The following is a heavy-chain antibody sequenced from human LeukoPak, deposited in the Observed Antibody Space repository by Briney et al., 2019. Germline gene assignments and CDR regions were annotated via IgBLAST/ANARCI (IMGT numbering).Heavy chain of an antibody. CDR2: IIPIFGTA. Sequence: ASVKVSCKASGGTFSSYAISWVRQAPGQGVEWMGGIIPIFGTANYAQKFQGRVTITTDESTSTAYMELSSLRSEDTAVYYCASGSAAKGYYYMDVWGKGTTVTVSS. CDR1: GGTFSSYA. V-gene: IGHV1-69*05. D-gene: IGHD2-2*01. J-gene: IGHJ6*03. CDR3: ASGSAAKGYYYMDV.